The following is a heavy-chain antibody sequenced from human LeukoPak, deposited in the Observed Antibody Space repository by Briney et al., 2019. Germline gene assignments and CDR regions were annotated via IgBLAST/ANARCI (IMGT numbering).Heavy chain of an antibody. D-gene: IGHD2-15*01. CDR3: ARVVYCSGGSCHIFAFDI. J-gene: IGHJ3*02. Sequence: GGSLRLSCAASGFTFSDYYMSWIRQAPGQGLEWVSSISSGGDTIFYADSVKGRFTISRDNAKNSLYLQLNSLRAEDTAVYYCARVVYCSGGSCHIFAFDIWGQGTMVTVSA. CDR1: GFTFSDYY. V-gene: IGHV3-11*01. CDR2: ISSGGDTI.